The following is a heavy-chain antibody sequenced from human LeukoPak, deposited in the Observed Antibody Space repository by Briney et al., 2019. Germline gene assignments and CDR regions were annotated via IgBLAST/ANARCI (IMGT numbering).Heavy chain of an antibody. CDR2: INHSGST. J-gene: IGHJ6*02. Sequence: SETLSLTCAAYVGSFSGYYWSWIRQPPGKGLEWIGEINHSGSTNYNPSLKSRVTISVDTSKNQFSLKLSSVIAADTAVYYCARGPTITGIAARLDYYYYGMDVWGQGTTVTVSS. D-gene: IGHD6-6*01. CDR3: ARGPTITGIAARLDYYYYGMDV. V-gene: IGHV4-34*01. CDR1: VGSFSGYY.